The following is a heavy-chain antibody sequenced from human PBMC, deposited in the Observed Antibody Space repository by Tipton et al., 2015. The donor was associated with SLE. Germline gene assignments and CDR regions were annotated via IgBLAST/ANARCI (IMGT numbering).Heavy chain of an antibody. CDR2: IYYSGST. Sequence: TLSLTCTVSGGSISSSSYYWGWIRQPPGKGLEWIGSIYYSGSTYYNPSLKSRVTISVDTSKNQFSLKLSSVTAADTAVYYCATCGQLRSGVYYYYYMDVWGKGTTVTVSS. D-gene: IGHD3-10*01. CDR3: ATCGQLRSGVYYYYYMDV. V-gene: IGHV4-39*07. J-gene: IGHJ6*03. CDR1: GGSISSSSYY.